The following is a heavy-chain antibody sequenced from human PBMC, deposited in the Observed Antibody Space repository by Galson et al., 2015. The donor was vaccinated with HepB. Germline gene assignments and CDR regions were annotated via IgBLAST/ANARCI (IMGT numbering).Heavy chain of an antibody. Sequence: LRLSCAASGFTFSDYYMSWIRQAPGKGLEWVSGISGSDSSTYYADSVKGRFTISRDNYKNTLYLQMNSLRVEDTAVYYCAKAPGTTAASGWFDPWGQGTLVTVSS. D-gene: IGHD4-17*01. J-gene: IGHJ5*02. V-gene: IGHV3-23*01. CDR2: ISGSDSST. CDR3: AKAPGTTAASGWFDP. CDR1: GFTFSDYY.